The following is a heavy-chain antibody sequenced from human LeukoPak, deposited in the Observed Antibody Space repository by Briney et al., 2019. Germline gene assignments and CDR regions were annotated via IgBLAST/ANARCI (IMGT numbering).Heavy chain of an antibody. V-gene: IGHV3-23*01. J-gene: IGHJ4*02. CDR2: ISGSGGST. CDR3: AKALSGWSYSPLLDY. CDR1: GFTFSSYA. Sequence: GGSLRLSCAASGFTFSSYAMSWVRQASGKGLEWVSAISGSGGSTYYADSVKGRFTISRDNSKNTLYLQMNSLRAEDTAVYYCAKALSGWSYSPLLDYWGQGTLVTVSS. D-gene: IGHD6-19*01.